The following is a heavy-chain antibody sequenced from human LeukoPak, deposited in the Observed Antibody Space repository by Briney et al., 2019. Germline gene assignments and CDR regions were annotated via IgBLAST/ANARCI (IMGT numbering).Heavy chain of an antibody. CDR2: MNPNSGNT. J-gene: IGHJ4*02. CDR1: GYTFTSYD. CDR3: ARGELDPHGEGQSRTDY. V-gene: IGHV1-8*01. Sequence: ASVKVSCKASGYTFTSYDINWVRQATGQGLEWMGWMNPNSGNTGYAQKFQGRVTITRNTSISTAYMELSSLRSEDTAVYYCARGELDPHGEGQSRTDYWGQGTLVTVSS. D-gene: IGHD3-10*01.